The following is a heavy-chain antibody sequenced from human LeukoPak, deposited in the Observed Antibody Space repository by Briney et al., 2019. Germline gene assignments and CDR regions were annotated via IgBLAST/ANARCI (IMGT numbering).Heavy chain of an antibody. CDR2: ISGSGGST. CDR1: GFTFSSYA. J-gene: IGHJ3*02. Sequence: GGSLRLSCAASGFTFSSYAMSWVRQAPGKGLEWVSAISGSGGSTYYADSVKGRFTISRDNSKNTLYLQMNSLRAEDTAVYYCAKDLRKYYDSSGYRPDAFDIWGQGTMVTVSS. CDR3: AKDLRKYYDSSGYRPDAFDI. D-gene: IGHD3-22*01. V-gene: IGHV3-23*01.